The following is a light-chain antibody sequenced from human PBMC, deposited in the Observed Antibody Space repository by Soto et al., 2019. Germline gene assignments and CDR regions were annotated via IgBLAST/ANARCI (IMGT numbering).Light chain of an antibody. J-gene: IGLJ3*02. V-gene: IGLV2-8*01. CDR3: YSSAGSNNGV. CDR2: EVS. CDR1: SSDVGGYNY. Sequence: QSALTQPASVSGSPGQSITISCTGTSSDVGGYNYVSWYQQHPGKAPKLMIYEVSKRPSGVPDRFSGSKSGNTASLTVSGLQAEDDADYYCYSSAGSNNGVFGGGTKVTVL.